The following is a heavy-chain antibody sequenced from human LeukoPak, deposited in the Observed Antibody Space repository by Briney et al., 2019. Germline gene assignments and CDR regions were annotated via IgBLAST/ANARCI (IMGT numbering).Heavy chain of an antibody. CDR1: GFTFDDYA. CDR2: ISWNSGSI. Sequence: GGSLRLSCAASGFTFDDYAMHWVRQAPGKGLEWVSGISWNSGSIGYADSVKGRFTISRDNAKNSLYLQMNSLRAEDTALYYCAKDLPEGGSGWFSFFDYWGQGTLVTVSS. CDR3: AKDLPEGGSGWFSFFDY. V-gene: IGHV3-9*01. J-gene: IGHJ4*02. D-gene: IGHD6-19*01.